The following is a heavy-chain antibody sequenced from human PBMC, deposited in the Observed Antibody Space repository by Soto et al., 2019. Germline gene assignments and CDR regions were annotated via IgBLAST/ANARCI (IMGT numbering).Heavy chain of an antibody. CDR1: GFTFSSYG. CDR2: IWYDGSNK. D-gene: IGHD3-10*01. J-gene: IGHJ4*02. CDR3: ARQMVRGVIITPYYFDY. Sequence: LRLSCAASGFTFSSYGMHWVRQAPGKGLEWVAVIWYDGSNKYYADSVKGRFTISRDNSKNTLYLQMNSLRAEDTAVYYCARQMVRGVIITPYYFDYWGQGTLVTVYS. V-gene: IGHV3-33*01.